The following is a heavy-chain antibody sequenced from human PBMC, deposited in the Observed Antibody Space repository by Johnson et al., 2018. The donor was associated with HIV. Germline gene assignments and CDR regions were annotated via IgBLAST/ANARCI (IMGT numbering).Heavy chain of an antibody. CDR3: ASETGESGAFDI. V-gene: IGHV3-9*01. D-gene: IGHD7-27*01. CDR2: ISWDGGST. Sequence: VQVVESGGGLVQPGRSLRLSCAASGFTFDDYAMHWVRQAPGKGLEWVSGISWDGGSTYYADSVKGRFTISRDNSKNTLYLQMNSLRAEDTAVYYCASETGESGAFDIWGQGTMVTVSS. J-gene: IGHJ3*02. CDR1: GFTFDDYA.